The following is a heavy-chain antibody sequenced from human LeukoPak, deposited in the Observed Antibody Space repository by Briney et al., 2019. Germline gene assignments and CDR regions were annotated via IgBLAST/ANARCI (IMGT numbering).Heavy chain of an antibody. CDR3: AREGYYFDSSGQSPLGY. V-gene: IGHV3-74*01. Sequence: PGGSLRLSCAASGFTFSSFWIYWVRQAPGKGLVYVSRINSDGSGTSYADSVKGRFTISRDNAKKTMYLQMNSLRAEDTAVYYCAREGYYFDSSGQSPLGYWGQGTLVTVSS. J-gene: IGHJ4*02. CDR2: INSDGSGT. D-gene: IGHD3-22*01. CDR1: GFTFSSFW.